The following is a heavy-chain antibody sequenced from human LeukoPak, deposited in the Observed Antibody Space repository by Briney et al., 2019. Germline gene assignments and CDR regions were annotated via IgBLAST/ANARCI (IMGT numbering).Heavy chain of an antibody. CDR2: VDPSGSHT. Sequence: GESLKISCKASGYSFTTYWIHWVRQIPGKGLEWIGRVDPSGSHTNYSPSFQGHVTISADKSISTAYLQWSSLKASDTAMYYCATPQSSDAFDIWGLGTMVTVSS. J-gene: IGHJ3*02. V-gene: IGHV5-10-1*01. CDR1: GYSFTTYW. CDR3: ATPQSSDAFDI.